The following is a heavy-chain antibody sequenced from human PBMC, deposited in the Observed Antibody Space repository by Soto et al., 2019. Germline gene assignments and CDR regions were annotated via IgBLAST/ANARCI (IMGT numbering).Heavy chain of an antibody. Sequence: PGESLKISCKASGYSFNSYWIGWVRQMPGKGLEWMAIVHPGNSDIRYSPSFQGQVTVSVDRSISTAYLQWSSLKAPDTAMYYCAALIGATFHWGQGTLVTVSS. CDR3: AALIGATFH. CDR2: VHPGNSDI. CDR1: GYSFNSYW. J-gene: IGHJ4*02. V-gene: IGHV5-51*01. D-gene: IGHD1-26*01.